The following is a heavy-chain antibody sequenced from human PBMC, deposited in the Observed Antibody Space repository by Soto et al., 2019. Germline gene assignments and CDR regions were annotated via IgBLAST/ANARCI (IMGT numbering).Heavy chain of an antibody. CDR1: GFSFSTYA. CDR2: IRDSDGTT. D-gene: IGHD1-26*01. CDR3: ARSILQNSVLGH. V-gene: IGHV3-23*01. J-gene: IGHJ4*02. Sequence: GGSLRLSCAASGFSFSTYAMTWVRQAPGKGLEWVSGIRDSDGTTYYADSVKGRFIISRDISENTVYLQMNSLRSEDTALYFCARSILQNSVLGHWGQGTLVTVSS.